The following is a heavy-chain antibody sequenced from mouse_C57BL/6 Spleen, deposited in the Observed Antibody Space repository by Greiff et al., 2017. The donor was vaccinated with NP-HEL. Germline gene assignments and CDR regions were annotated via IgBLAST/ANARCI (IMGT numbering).Heavy chain of an antibody. J-gene: IGHJ2*01. V-gene: IGHV1-52*01. Sequence: QVQLQQPGAELVRPGSSVKLSCKASGYTFTSYWMHWVKQRPIQGLEWIGNIDPSDSETHYNQKFKDKATLTVDKSSSTAYMQLSSLTSEDSAVYYCARGRDYDYDGGNYFDYWGQGTTLTVSS. CDR1: GYTFTSYW. CDR3: ARGRDYDYDGGNYFDY. D-gene: IGHD2-4*01. CDR2: IDPSDSET.